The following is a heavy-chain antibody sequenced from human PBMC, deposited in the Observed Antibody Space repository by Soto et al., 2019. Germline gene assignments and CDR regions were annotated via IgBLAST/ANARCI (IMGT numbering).Heavy chain of an antibody. CDR3: ARIPVNTYMIYWSGR. Sequence: SETLSLTCSVSGDSVSSGDYYWSWIRQPPGKGLEWIGHVYFSGSTNYIPSLKSRLTMSVDTAKNQFSLKLNSVTAADTAVYYCARIPVNTYMIYWSGRWGQGTQVTVSS. J-gene: IGHJ1*01. D-gene: IGHD3-16*01. V-gene: IGHV4-61*08. CDR1: GDSVSSGDYY. CDR2: VYFSGST.